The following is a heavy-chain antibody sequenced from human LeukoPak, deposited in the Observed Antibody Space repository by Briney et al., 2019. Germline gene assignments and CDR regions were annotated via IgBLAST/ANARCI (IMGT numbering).Heavy chain of an antibody. CDR1: GGSISSYY. D-gene: IGHD6-19*01. CDR2: IYYSGST. CDR3: ARLYSSGWSYYYYMDV. Sequence: SETLSLTCTVSGGSISSYYWSWIRQPPGKGLEWIGYIYYSGSTNYNPSLKSRVTISVDTSKNQFSLKLSSVTAADTAVYYCARLYSSGWSYYYYMDVWGKGTTVTISS. V-gene: IGHV4-59*12. J-gene: IGHJ6*03.